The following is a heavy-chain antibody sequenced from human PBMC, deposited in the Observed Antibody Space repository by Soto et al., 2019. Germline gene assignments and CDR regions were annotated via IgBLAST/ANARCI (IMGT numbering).Heavy chain of an antibody. CDR3: AREPVNIVVVTAMRGYFQH. CDR1: GFTFSSYA. V-gene: IGHV3-30-3*01. Sequence: GGSLRLSCAASGFTFSSYAMHWVRQAPGKGLEWVAVISYDGSNKYYADSVKGRFTISRDNSKNTLYLQMNSLRAEDTAVYYCAREPVNIVVVTAMRGYFQHWGQGTLVTVSS. D-gene: IGHD2-21*02. J-gene: IGHJ1*01. CDR2: ISYDGSNK.